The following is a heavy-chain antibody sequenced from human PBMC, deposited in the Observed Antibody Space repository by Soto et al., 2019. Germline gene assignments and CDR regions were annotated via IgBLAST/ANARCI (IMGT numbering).Heavy chain of an antibody. D-gene: IGHD6-13*01. CDR1: GFTFRSFT. J-gene: IGHJ5*02. CDR2: LSSNSAYI. V-gene: IGHV3-21*01. Sequence: GGSLRLSCAASGFTFRSFTMNWVRQAPGKGLEWVSTLSSNSAYIYYTDALRGRFTISRDNAKNSLRLQMNSLRAEDTAVYYCTRDASRDSSARGWFDPWGPGTLVTVSS. CDR3: TRDASRDSSARGWFDP.